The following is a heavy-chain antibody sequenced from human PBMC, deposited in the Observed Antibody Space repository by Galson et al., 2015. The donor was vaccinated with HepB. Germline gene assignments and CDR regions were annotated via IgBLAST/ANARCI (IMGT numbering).Heavy chain of an antibody. CDR2: ISAYNGNT. D-gene: IGHD3-3*01. CDR1: GYTFTSYG. CDR3: ARKAGYDFWSGYAGYWFDP. Sequence: SVKVSCKASGYTFTSYGISWVRQAPGQGLEWMGWISAYNGNTNYAQKLQGRVTMTTDTSTSTAYMELRSLRSDDTAVYYCARKAGYDFWSGYAGYWFDPWGQGTLVTVSS. J-gene: IGHJ5*02. V-gene: IGHV1-18*04.